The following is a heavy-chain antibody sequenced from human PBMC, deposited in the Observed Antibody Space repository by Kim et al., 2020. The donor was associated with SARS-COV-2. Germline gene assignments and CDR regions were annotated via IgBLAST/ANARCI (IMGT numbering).Heavy chain of an antibody. V-gene: IGHV3-30*04. CDR2: ISYDGSNK. J-gene: IGHJ5*01. Sequence: GGSLRLSCAASGFTFSSYAMHWVRQAPGKGLEWVAVISYDGSNKYYADSVKGRFTISRDNSKNTLYLQMNSLRAEDTAVYYCAREMTHSGGSLESWGQGTLVTVSS. D-gene: IGHD2-15*01. CDR3: AREMTHSGGSLES. CDR1: GFTFSSYA.